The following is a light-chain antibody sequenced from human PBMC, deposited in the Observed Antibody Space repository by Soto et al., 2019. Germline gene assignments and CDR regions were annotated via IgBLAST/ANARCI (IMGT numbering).Light chain of an antibody. J-gene: IGLJ1*01. V-gene: IGLV2-23*02. Sequence: QSVLTQPASVSGSPGQSLSISCTGASSDVGRYNLVSWYQQHPGKAPKLIISEVSKRPSGVSHRFSGSRSGNTASLTISGLLAEDEADYYCCSYAGSDYVFGTGTKATVL. CDR3: CSYAGSDYV. CDR2: EVS. CDR1: SSDVGRYNL.